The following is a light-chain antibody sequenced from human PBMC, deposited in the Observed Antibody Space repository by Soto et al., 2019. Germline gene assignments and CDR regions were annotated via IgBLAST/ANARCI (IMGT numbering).Light chain of an antibody. CDR1: QSVSSSY. V-gene: IGKV3-20*01. Sequence: EIVLTQSPGTLSLSPGERATLSCRASQSVSSSYLAWYQQKPGQAPRLLIYGASSRATGIPDRFSGSGSGTDSTLTISRLEPEDLPGYSCNKYGSSRPFAQGPRWKSN. CDR3: NKYGSSRP. CDR2: GAS. J-gene: IGKJ1*01.